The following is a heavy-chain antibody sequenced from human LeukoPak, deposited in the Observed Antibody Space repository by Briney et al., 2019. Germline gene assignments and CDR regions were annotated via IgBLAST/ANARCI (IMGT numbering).Heavy chain of an antibody. D-gene: IGHD3-10*01. CDR3: ARGGWGSGSYYSYYYYGVDV. J-gene: IGHJ6*02. CDR2: MNSDGSTT. Sequence: GGSLRLSCAASGFTFSTYWTHWVRQAPGKGLVLVSRMNSDGSTTTYADSVKGRFTISKDNAKNTLYPQMNSLRAEDTAVYYCARGGWGSGSYYSYYYYGVDVWGQGTTVTVSS. V-gene: IGHV3-74*01. CDR1: GFTFSTYW.